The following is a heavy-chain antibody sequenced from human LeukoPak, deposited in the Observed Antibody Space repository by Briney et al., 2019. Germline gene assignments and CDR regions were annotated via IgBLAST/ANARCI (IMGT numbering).Heavy chain of an antibody. CDR3: AGGDTSTFWFDY. CDR1: GGSISSGGYY. CDR2: IYYSGST. Sequence: PSQTLALTCTVSGGSISSGGYYWSWIRQHPGQGLEWIGYIYYSGSTYYNPSLKSRVTISVDTSKNQFSLKLSSVTAADTAVDYCAGGDTSTFWFDYWGQGTLVTVSS. D-gene: IGHD2/OR15-2a*01. V-gene: IGHV4-31*03. J-gene: IGHJ4*02.